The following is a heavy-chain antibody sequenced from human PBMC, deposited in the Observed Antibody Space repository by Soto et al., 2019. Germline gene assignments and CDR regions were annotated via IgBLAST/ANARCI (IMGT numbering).Heavy chain of an antibody. Sequence: QVQLVQSGAEMKRPGASVKVSCKASGYTFSKYDVSWVRQAPGQGLEWLGLISPNSGRASYSEKFQGRVTMSTDTPTTTAYLELRSLRSHDTAVYYCVRQYFDFWTDYPDFDYWGQGTLVTVSS. D-gene: IGHD3-3*01. J-gene: IGHJ4*02. V-gene: IGHV1-18*04. CDR2: ISPNSGRA. CDR1: GYTFSKYD. CDR3: VRQYFDFWTDYPDFDY.